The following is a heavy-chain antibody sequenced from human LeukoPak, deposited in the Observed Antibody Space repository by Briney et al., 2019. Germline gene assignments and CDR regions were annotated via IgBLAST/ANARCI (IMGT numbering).Heavy chain of an antibody. CDR2: IYTDGTS. J-gene: IGHJ4*02. CDR1: GGSITSGSIY. V-gene: IGHV4-61*02. CDR3: AREYYDSSGYYSLFDY. Sequence: NPSETLSLTCTVSGGSITSGSIYWSWIRQPAGKGLEWIGRIYTDGTSTYTPSLESRIITSVDTSKDQFSLKLGSVTAADTAVYYCAREYYDSSGYYSLFDYWGQGILVTVSS. D-gene: IGHD3-22*01.